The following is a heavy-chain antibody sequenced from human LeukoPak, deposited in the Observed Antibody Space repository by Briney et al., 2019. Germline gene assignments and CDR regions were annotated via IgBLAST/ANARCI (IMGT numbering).Heavy chain of an antibody. Sequence: GGSLRLSCAASGFTFSSYWMHWVRQAPGKGLVWVSRINSDKLRGSSTSYADSVKGRFTISRDNAKNTLYLQMNSLRAEDTAVYYCARVSPDYGGNSDYYFGMDFWGQGTTVTVSS. CDR3: ARVSPDYGGNSDYYFGMDF. D-gene: IGHD4-23*01. CDR1: GFTFSSYW. CDR2: INSDKLRGSST. J-gene: IGHJ6*02. V-gene: IGHV3-74*01.